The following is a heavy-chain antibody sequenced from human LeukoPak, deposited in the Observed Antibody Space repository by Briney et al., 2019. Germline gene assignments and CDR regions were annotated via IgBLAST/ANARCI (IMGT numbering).Heavy chain of an antibody. D-gene: IGHD2-21*01. V-gene: IGHV3-11*01. J-gene: IGHJ5*02. CDR2: ISKNGKTI. CDR1: GFTFSDYY. CDR3: ATTGLLGDIP. Sequence: NPGGSLRLSCAAPGFTFSDYYMSWIRQAPGRGLEWLSYISKNGKTIYYADSVKGRFTISRDNAKKSVYLQMNSLRAEDTAVYYCATTGLLGDIPWGQGTLVTVSS.